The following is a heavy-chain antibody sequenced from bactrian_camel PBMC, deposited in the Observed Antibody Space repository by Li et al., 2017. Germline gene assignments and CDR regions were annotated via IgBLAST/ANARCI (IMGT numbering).Heavy chain of an antibody. CDR1: GYTFNTY. Sequence: HVQLVESGGGSALAGGSVRLSCAASGYTFNTYSWFRQAPGKVREGIAVIDIDGDTAYAESMKDRFTISVDNAKNTLYLQMNSLKPEDTATYYCAAGQGVGWCLDVIRVGAEADFDYWGHGTQVTVSS. CDR2: IDIDGDT. D-gene: IGHD5*01. CDR3: AAGQGVGWCLDVIRVGAEADFDY. V-gene: IGHV3S26*01. J-gene: IGHJ4*01.